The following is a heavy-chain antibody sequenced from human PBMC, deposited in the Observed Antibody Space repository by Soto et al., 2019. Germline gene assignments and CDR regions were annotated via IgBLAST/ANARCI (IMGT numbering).Heavy chain of an antibody. Sequence: PGGSLRLSCAASGFTVNSNYMSWVRQAPGKGLEWVSVIHSGSITYYADSVKGRFTISRDHSKNPLFLQMNSLRAEDTAVYYCARQYCGGDCYLAFDIWGQGTLVTV. D-gene: IGHD2-21*02. CDR1: GFTVNSNY. CDR2: IHSGSIT. J-gene: IGHJ3*02. V-gene: IGHV3-53*01. CDR3: ARQYCGGDCYLAFDI.